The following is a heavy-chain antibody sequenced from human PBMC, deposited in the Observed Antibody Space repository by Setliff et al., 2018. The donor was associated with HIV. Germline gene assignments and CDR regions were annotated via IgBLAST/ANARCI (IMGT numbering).Heavy chain of an antibody. Sequence: PSETLSLTCTVSGDSITRGSYYWSWIRQPAGKGLEWIGHIYTSGKTHYSPSLKSRITISADTSKNQLSLNLSSVTAADTAVYYCARAAYSGTYLWEPATDLWGRGTLVTV. CDR3: ARAAYSGTYLWEPATDL. J-gene: IGHJ2*01. CDR1: GDSITRGSYY. CDR2: IYTSGKT. D-gene: IGHD1-26*01. V-gene: IGHV4-61*09.